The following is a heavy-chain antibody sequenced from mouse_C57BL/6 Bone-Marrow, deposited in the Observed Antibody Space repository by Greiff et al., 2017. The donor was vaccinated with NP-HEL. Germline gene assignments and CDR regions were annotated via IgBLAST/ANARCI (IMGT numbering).Heavy chain of an antibody. CDR3: ARRGDGSSYEDYFDY. Sequence: VQLQQSGAELARPGASVKLSCKASGYTFTSYGIRWVKQRTGQGLEWIGEIYPRSGNTYYNEKFKGKATLTADKSSSTAYMERRSLTSEDTAVYVSARRGDGSSYEDYFDYWGQGTTLTVSS. CDR1: GYTFTSYG. D-gene: IGHD1-1*01. J-gene: IGHJ2*01. V-gene: IGHV1-81*01. CDR2: IYPRSGNT.